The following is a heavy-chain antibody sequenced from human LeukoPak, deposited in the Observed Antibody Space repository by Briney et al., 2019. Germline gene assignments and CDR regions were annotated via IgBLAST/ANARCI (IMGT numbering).Heavy chain of an antibody. CDR2: ISSSGSTI. CDR3: ARSSGVYDILTGYYNRAFDI. J-gene: IGHJ3*02. V-gene: IGHV3-48*03. Sequence: GGSLRLSCAASGFTFSSYEMNWVRQAPGKGLEWVSHISSSGSTIYYADSVKGRFTISRDNAKNSLYLQMNSLRAEDTAVYYCARSSGVYDILTGYYNRAFDIWGQGTMVTVSS. CDR1: GFTFSSYE. D-gene: IGHD3-9*01.